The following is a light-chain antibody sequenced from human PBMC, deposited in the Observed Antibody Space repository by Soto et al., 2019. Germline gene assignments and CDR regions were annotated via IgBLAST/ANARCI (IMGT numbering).Light chain of an antibody. CDR1: QSVSTN. V-gene: IGKV3-11*01. J-gene: IGKJ5*01. CDR3: QQRTSRPPGIT. CDR2: DAS. Sequence: EIVLTQSPATLSLSPGERATLSCRANQSVSTNLAWYQHKPGQAPRLLIYDASRRATGIPARFSGSGSGTDFTLTLSSLEPQDFAIYYCQQRTSRPPGITFGQGTRLEIK.